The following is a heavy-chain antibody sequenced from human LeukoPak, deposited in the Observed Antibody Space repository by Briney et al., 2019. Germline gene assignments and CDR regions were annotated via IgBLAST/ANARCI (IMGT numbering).Heavy chain of an antibody. V-gene: IGHV3-23*01. D-gene: IGHD6-13*01. Sequence: PGGSLRLSCTASGFTFGNYAMSWVRQAPGMGLEWVSALSGSGSSTFYADSVKGRFTISRDNSKNTLYLQMRSLVVKDTAVYYCANVIIAAVGYEYFQYWGQGTLVSVSS. CDR2: LSGSGSST. CDR3: ANVIIAAVGYEYFQY. J-gene: IGHJ1*01. CDR1: GFTFGNYA.